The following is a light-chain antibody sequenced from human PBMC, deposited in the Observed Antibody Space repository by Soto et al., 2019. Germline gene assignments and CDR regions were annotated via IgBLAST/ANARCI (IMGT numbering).Light chain of an antibody. J-gene: IGKJ5*01. Sequence: AIQLTQSPSSLSASVGDRVTITCRSSQGISSVLAWYQQKPWKAPKLLIYDASSLESGVPSRFRGRGSGTDFTLTISSLQPEDFATYYCKQFNSYPITFGQGTRLDIK. CDR1: QGISSV. CDR3: KQFNSYPIT. V-gene: IGKV1-13*02. CDR2: DAS.